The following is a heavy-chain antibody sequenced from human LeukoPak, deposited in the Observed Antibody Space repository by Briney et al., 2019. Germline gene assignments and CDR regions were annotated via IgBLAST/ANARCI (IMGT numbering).Heavy chain of an antibody. Sequence: GASVTVSCKASGFTFTSSAMQWVRQARGQRLEWIGWIVVGSGNTNYAQKFQGRVTMTRDMSTSTDYMELSSLRSEDTAVYYCARDNSVGDYAWWFDPWGQGTLVTVSS. J-gene: IGHJ5*02. CDR3: ARDNSVGDYAWWFDP. D-gene: IGHD1-26*01. CDR2: IVVGSGNT. V-gene: IGHV1-58*02. CDR1: GFTFTSSA.